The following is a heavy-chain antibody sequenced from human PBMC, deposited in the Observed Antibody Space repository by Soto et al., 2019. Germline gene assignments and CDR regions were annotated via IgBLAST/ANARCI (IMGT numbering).Heavy chain of an antibody. CDR3: ARDRRVAIGYPRNWFDH. CDR2: IYYSGST. Sequence: QVQLQESGPGLVKPSQTLSLTCTVSGGSIISAGYYWTWIRQHPGKGLEWIGYIYYSGSTYYNPSLKSRVTISVDTSKNQFPLKLSSVTAADTAVYYCARDRRVAIGYPRNWFDHWGQGPLVTVSS. J-gene: IGHJ5*02. V-gene: IGHV4-31*03. CDR1: GGSIISAGYY. D-gene: IGHD2-15*01.